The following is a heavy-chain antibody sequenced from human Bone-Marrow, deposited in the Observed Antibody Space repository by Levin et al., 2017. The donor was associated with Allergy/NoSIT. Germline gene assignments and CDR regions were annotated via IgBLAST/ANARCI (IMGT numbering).Heavy chain of an antibody. V-gene: IGHV3-33*01. CDR3: ARESGFVDTAMVNSLVY. CDR1: GFTFSSYG. D-gene: IGHD5-18*01. J-gene: IGHJ4*02. Sequence: GESLKISCAASGFTFSSYGMHWVRQAPGKGLEWVAVIWYDGSNKYYADSVKGRFTISRDNSKNTLYLQMNSLRAEDTAVYYCARESGFVDTAMVNSLVYWGQGTLVTVSS. CDR2: IWYDGSNK.